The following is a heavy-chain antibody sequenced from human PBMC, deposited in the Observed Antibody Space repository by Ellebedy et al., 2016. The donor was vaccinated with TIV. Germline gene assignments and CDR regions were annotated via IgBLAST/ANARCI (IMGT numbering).Heavy chain of an antibody. CDR3: ARVIGLRDCSGDICSPPPPLDH. Sequence: ASVKVSCKASGYTFTSYHMHWVRQAPGQGLEWMGWISAFNGDTNYVQKLQDRVTMTSDSSTSTAYLELRSLRSDDTAMYYCARVIGLRDCSGDICSPPPPLDHWGQGALVTVSS. CDR2: ISAFNGDT. D-gene: IGHD2-15*01. CDR1: GYTFTSYH. J-gene: IGHJ4*02. V-gene: IGHV1-18*01.